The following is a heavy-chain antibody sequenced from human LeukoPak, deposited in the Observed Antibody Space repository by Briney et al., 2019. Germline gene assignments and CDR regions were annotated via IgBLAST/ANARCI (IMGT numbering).Heavy chain of an antibody. CDR1: EFTFSNYA. Sequence: GGSLRLSCAASEFTFSNYAMNWVRQAPGKGLEWVSGISGGGGSTYYADSVKGRFTISRDNSKNTLYLQMGSLRAEDTALYYCAKGSGINHYHWIDPWGQGTLVTVSS. D-gene: IGHD1-14*01. CDR2: ISGGGGST. CDR3: AKGSGINHYHWIDP. J-gene: IGHJ5*02. V-gene: IGHV3-23*01.